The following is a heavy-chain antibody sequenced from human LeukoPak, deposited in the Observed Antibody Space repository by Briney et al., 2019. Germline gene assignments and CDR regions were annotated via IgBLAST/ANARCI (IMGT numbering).Heavy chain of an antibody. CDR2: ISYDGSNK. CDR1: GFTFSKYG. D-gene: IGHD3-22*01. V-gene: IGHV3-30*04. CDR3: ARARALINAFDY. J-gene: IGHJ4*02. Sequence: GGSLRLSCAASGFTFSKYGMHWVRQAQGKGLEWVAVISYDGSNKYYADSVKGRFTISRDNSKNTLYLQMNSLRAEDTAVYYCARARALINAFDYWGQGTLVTVSS.